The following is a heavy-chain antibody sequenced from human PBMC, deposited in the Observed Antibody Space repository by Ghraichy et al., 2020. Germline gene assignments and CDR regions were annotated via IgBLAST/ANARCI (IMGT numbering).Heavy chain of an antibody. CDR3: ARATPNYYDRDDKSNWYAEF. CDR1: GDAMRGGDFY. J-gene: IGHJ2*01. V-gene: IGHV4-30-4*01. Sequence: SETLSLTCSVSGDAMRGGDFYWSWIRQPPGKGLDWIGYIHNTGTAYYNPSLDSRFTISKDTSKNQFSLRVTSVTAGDTAVYFCARATPNYYDRDDKSNWYAEFWGHGTLVLVSS. CDR2: IHNTGTA. D-gene: IGHD3-22*01.